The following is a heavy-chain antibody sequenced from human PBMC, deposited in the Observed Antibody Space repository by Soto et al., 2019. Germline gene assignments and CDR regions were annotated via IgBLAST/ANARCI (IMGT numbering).Heavy chain of an antibody. V-gene: IGHV3-15*05. J-gene: IGHJ4*02. Sequence: GGSLRLSCAASGFTFSNAWMIWVRQAPGKGLEWVGRIKTKTDGGTADYAAPVKGRFTISRDDSKNTLYLQMNSLKTEDTAVYYCTTPGLSIAAPVYWGQGTLVTVS. CDR2: IKTKTDGGTA. CDR1: GFTFSNAW. CDR3: TTPGLSIAAPVY. D-gene: IGHD6-6*01.